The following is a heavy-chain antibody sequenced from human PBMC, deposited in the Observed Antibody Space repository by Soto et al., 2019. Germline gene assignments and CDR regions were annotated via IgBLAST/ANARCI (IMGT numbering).Heavy chain of an antibody. Sequence: PGGSLRLSCTASGFTVSTNYMSWVRQAPGKGLEWVSSIYTDGDTHSAASVKGRFTISRDNSKNMMYLEMNSLRVEDSAVYYCASRINPYGAYAPWGQGT. CDR2: IYTDGDT. J-gene: IGHJ5*02. CDR3: ASRINPYGAYAP. D-gene: IGHD4-17*01. CDR1: GFTVSTNY. V-gene: IGHV3-66*01.